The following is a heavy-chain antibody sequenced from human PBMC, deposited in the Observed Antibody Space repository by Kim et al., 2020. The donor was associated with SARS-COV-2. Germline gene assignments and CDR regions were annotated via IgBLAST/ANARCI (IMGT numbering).Heavy chain of an antibody. CDR3: ARDRVVVPAAIWFDP. CDR2: INTNTGNP. D-gene: IGHD2-2*01. J-gene: IGHJ5*02. V-gene: IGHV7-4-1*02. Sequence: ASVKVSCKAAGYTFTSYAMNWVRQAPGQGLEWMGWINTNTGNPTYAQGFTGRFVFSLDTSVSTAYLQISSLKAEDTAVYYCARDRVVVPAAIWFDPWGQGTLVTVSS. CDR1: GYTFTSYA.